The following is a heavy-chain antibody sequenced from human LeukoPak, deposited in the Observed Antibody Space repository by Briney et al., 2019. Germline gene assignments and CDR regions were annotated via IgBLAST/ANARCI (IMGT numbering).Heavy chain of an antibody. D-gene: IGHD2/OR15-2a*01. J-gene: IGHJ4*02. Sequence: GGSLRLSCAASGFTFSGYPIHWVRQAPGKGLEWVANIKQDGSEKSYVESVRGRFTISRDNAKNSLYLQLNSLRAEDTALYYCARGNPPDYWGQGTLVTVSS. V-gene: IGHV3-7*03. CDR3: ARGNPPDY. CDR1: GFTFSGYP. CDR2: IKQDGSEK.